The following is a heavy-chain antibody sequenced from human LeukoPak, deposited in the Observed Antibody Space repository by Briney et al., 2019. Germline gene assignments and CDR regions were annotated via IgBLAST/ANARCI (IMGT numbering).Heavy chain of an antibody. J-gene: IGHJ3*02. Sequence: SETLSLTCGVYGGSFSGHYWSWIRQPPGKGLEWIGDINHSGSTKYNPSLKSRVTISVDTSKKQFSLKLSSVTAADTAFYYCARYIVSYPHDAFDIWGQGTMVIVSS. D-gene: IGHD1-26*01. CDR2: INHSGST. V-gene: IGHV4-34*01. CDR3: ARYIVSYPHDAFDI. CDR1: GGSFSGHY.